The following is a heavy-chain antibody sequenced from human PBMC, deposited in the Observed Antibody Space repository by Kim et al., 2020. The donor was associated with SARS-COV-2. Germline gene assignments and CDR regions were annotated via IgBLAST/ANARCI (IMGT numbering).Heavy chain of an antibody. V-gene: IGHV6-1*01. CDR3: ARGGIAVAGTYYYGMDV. D-gene: IGHD6-19*01. CDR2: TYYRSKWYN. Sequence: SQTLSLTCAISGDSVSSNSAAWNWIRQSPSRGLEWLGRTYYRSKWYNDYAVSVKSRITINPDTSKNQFSLQLNSVTPEDTAVYYCARGGIAVAGTYYYGMDVWGQGPAVPLPS. J-gene: IGHJ6*02. CDR1: GDSVSSNSAA.